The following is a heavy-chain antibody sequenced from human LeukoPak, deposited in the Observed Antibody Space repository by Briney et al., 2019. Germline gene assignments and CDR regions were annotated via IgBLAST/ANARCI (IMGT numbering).Heavy chain of an antibody. D-gene: IGHD5-12*01. V-gene: IGHV3-7*01. CDR3: VRDGGVSGYDLLDY. Sequence: GGSLRFSCAASGFTFSNYWMTWVRQAPGKGLEWVAHINQDGSEEQYMDSVKARFTISRDNAKNSLSLQMNSLTAEDTAVYYCVRDGGVSGYDLLDYWGQGTLVTVSS. J-gene: IGHJ4*02. CDR1: GFTFSNYW. CDR2: INQDGSEE.